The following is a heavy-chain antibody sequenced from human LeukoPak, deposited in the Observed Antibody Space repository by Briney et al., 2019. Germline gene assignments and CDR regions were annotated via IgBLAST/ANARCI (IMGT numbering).Heavy chain of an antibody. CDR3: ASGGDLTPLDY. CDR2: IYHSGSS. J-gene: IGHJ4*02. V-gene: IGHV4-4*02. CDR1: GGSISSNKW. Sequence: SGTPSLTCAVSGGSISSNKWWNWVRQPPGKGLEWIGEIYHSGSSNYNPSLKSRVTISLDKSKNQFSLKLSSVTAADTAVYYCASGGDLTPLDYWGQGTLVSVSS. D-gene: IGHD3-16*01.